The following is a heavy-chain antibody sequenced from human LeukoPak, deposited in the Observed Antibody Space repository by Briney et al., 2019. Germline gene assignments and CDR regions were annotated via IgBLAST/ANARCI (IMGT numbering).Heavy chain of an antibody. Sequence: SETLSLTCTVSGGSISSYYWSWIRQPPGKGLEWIGYIYYSGSTNYNPSLKSRVTISVDTSKNQFSLKLSSVTAADTAVYYCARETLRSTIVRDAFDFWGQGTLVTVSS. CDR1: GGSISSYY. D-gene: IGHD3-10*01. CDR3: ARETLRSTIVRDAFDF. V-gene: IGHV4-59*01. J-gene: IGHJ3*01. CDR2: IYYSGST.